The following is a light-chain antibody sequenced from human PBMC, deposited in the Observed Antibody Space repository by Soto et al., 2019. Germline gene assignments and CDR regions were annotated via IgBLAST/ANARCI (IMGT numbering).Light chain of an antibody. V-gene: IGKV1-6*01. CDR3: LQDYNYQYT. J-gene: IGKJ2*01. CDR2: GAS. Sequence: IQMTQPPSSLSASVGDRVTMTCLASQDIKNDLARYQQKQGKAPTHLVNGASSLQSEISSKFRGSGTSTDFTLTISIQQPADFGSHYSLQDYNYQYTFGQVT. CDR1: QDIKND.